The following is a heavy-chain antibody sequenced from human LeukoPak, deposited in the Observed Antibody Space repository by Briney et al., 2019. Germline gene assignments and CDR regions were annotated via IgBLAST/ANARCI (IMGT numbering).Heavy chain of an antibody. CDR3: ARGASENNWNSAYYYYYYMDV. D-gene: IGHD1-20*01. Sequence: PGGSLRLSCAASGFTFDDYGMSWVRHAPGKGLEWVSGINWNGGSTGYADSVKGRSTISRDNAKNSLYLQMNSLRAEDTALYYCARGASENNWNSAYYYYYYMDVWGKGTTVTVSS. J-gene: IGHJ6*03. CDR1: GFTFDDYG. V-gene: IGHV3-20*04. CDR2: INWNGGST.